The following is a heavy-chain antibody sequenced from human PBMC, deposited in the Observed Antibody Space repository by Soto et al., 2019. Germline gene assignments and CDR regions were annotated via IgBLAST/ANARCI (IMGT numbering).Heavy chain of an antibody. Sequence: ASVKVSCKASGYTFRTYAMHWVRQAPGQRPEWMGWINAGNGNTKYSQKFQDRVSITRDTSASTAYMELSSLRSEDTAVYYCARDGAVAGNITFDFWGQGTLVTVSS. CDR1: GYTFRTYA. J-gene: IGHJ4*02. CDR3: ARDGAVAGNITFDF. D-gene: IGHD6-19*01. V-gene: IGHV1-3*01. CDR2: INAGNGNT.